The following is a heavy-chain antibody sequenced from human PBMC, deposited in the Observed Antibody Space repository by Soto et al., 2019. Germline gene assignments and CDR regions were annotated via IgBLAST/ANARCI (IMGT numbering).Heavy chain of an antibody. CDR2: INPNSGGT. J-gene: IGHJ3*02. CDR1: GYTFTGYY. D-gene: IGHD4-17*01. CDR3: ARGGTTVVTPHDAFDI. Sequence: ASVKVSCKASGYTFTGYYMHWVRQAPGQGLEWMGWINPNSGGTNYAQKFQGWVTMTRDTSISTAYMELSRLRSDDTALYYCARGGTTVVTPHDAFDIWGQGTMVTVSS. V-gene: IGHV1-2*04.